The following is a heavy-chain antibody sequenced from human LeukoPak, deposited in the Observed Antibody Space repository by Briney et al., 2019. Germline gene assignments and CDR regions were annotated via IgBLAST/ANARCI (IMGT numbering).Heavy chain of an antibody. CDR3: ARVGGYYPSHWYFDL. V-gene: IGHV1-18*01. Sequence: ASVKVSCKASGYTFTSYGISWVRQAPGQGLEWMGWISAYSGNTNYAQKLQGRVTMTTDTSTSTAYMELRSLRSDDTAVYYCARVGGYYPSHWYFDLWGRGTLVTVFS. CDR1: GYTFTSYG. D-gene: IGHD3-22*01. CDR2: ISAYSGNT. J-gene: IGHJ2*01.